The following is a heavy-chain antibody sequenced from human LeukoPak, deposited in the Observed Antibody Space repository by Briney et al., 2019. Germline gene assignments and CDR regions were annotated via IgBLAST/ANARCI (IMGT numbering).Heavy chain of an antibody. V-gene: IGHV3-23*01. Sequence: GGSLRLSCAASGFTFSSYAMTWVRQAPGKGLEWVSLITDSGHNTYYADSVKGRFTISRDNSKKTVHLQMNSLTADDTAVYYCGKRATTGTANWFDSWGQGTLVTVSS. CDR1: GFTFSSYA. CDR3: GKRATTGTANWFDS. J-gene: IGHJ5*01. CDR2: ITDSGHNT. D-gene: IGHD1-7*01.